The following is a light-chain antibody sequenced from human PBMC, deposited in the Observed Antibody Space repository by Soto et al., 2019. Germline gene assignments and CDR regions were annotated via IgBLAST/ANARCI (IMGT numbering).Light chain of an antibody. CDR2: GAS. CDR1: QGIRNA. Sequence: AIQMTQSPSSLSASVGDRVNISCRASQGIRNALGWYQQKPGKAPKLLIYGASNLQSGVPARFSGSGSGTYFTLTISSLQPADFATYYCLQDYNYPWTFGQGTKVEVK. CDR3: LQDYNYPWT. V-gene: IGKV1-6*01. J-gene: IGKJ1*01.